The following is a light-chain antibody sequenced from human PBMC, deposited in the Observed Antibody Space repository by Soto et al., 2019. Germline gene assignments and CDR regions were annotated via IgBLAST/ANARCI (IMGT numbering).Light chain of an antibody. J-gene: IGLJ2*01. CDR1: SSNIGAGYD. CDR2: GNS. CDR3: QSYDSSLSGSV. V-gene: IGLV1-40*01. Sequence: QSVLTQPPSVSGAPGQRVTISCTGSSSNIGAGYDVHWYQQLPGTATKLLIYGNSNRPSGVPDRFSGSKSGTSASLAITGLQAEDEADYYCQSYDSSLSGSVFGGGNKLTVL.